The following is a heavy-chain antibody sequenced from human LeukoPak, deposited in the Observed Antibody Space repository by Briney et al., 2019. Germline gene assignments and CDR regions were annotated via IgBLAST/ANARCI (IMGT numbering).Heavy chain of an antibody. V-gene: IGHV1-8*02. J-gene: IGHJ4*02. Sequence: ASVKVSCKASGGTFSSYAISWVRQATGQGLEWMGWMNPNSGNTGYAQKFQGRVTMTRNTSISTAYMELSSLRSEDTAVYYCAYYGSGSYLDYWGQGTLVTVSS. CDR1: GGTFSSYA. CDR2: MNPNSGNT. D-gene: IGHD3-10*01. CDR3: AYYGSGSYLDY.